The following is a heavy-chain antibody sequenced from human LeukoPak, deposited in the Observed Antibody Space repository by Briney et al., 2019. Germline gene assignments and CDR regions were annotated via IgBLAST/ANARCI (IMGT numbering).Heavy chain of an antibody. J-gene: IGHJ4*02. CDR3: ARDSSSWYEVDY. D-gene: IGHD6-13*01. Sequence: SETLSLTCTVSGGSISSSSYYWGWIRQPPGKGLEWIGSIYYSGSTYYNPSLKSRVTISVDTSKNQFSLKLSSVTAADTAVYYCARDSSSWYEVDYWGQGTLVTVSS. CDR1: GGSISSSSYY. V-gene: IGHV4-39*07. CDR2: IYYSGST.